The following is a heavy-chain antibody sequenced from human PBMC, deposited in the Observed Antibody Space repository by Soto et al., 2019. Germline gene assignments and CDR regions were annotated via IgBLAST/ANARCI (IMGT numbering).Heavy chain of an antibody. CDR2: ISYDVSNN. CDR1: GFTFSHYA. V-gene: IGHV3-30-3*01. CDR3: VRARGQNICHYELFDD. J-gene: IGHJ4*02. D-gene: IGHD3-22*01. Sequence: QVQLVESWGGVVQPGRSLRLSCAASGFTFSHYAMHWVRQAPGKGLERVAVISYDVSNNHYADSVKGRFTISRDNSKYTLYLQMNSLRVEDAAVYFCVRARGQNICHYELFDDWGQGSLVAVS.